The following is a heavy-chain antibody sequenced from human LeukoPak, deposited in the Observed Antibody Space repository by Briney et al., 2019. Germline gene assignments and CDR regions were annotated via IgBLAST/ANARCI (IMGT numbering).Heavy chain of an antibody. CDR3: ARQSFSVVVVPAAIVRYVYYFDY. D-gene: IGHD2-2*01. V-gene: IGHV4-34*01. Sequence: SETLSLTCAVYGGSFSGYYWSWIRQPPGKGLEWIGEINHSGSTNYNPSLKSRVTISVDTSKNQFSLKLSSVTAADTAVYYCARQSFSVVVVPAAIVRYVYYFDYWGQGTLVTVSS. CDR2: INHSGST. J-gene: IGHJ4*02. CDR1: GGSFSGYY.